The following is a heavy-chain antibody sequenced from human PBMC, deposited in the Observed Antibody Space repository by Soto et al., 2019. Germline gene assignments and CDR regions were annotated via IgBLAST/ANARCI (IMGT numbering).Heavy chain of an antibody. V-gene: IGHV3-21*01. J-gene: IGHJ4*02. D-gene: IGHD1-1*01. Sequence: EVQLVESGGGLVKPGGSLRLSCAASGFTFSSYSMNWVRQAPGKGLEWVSSISSSSSYIYYADSVKGRFTISRNNAKKPLYLAKNNRRAGGPGWYYCGGAEKYWKDCGGGGYWGQGTLVTVSS. CDR3: GGAEKYWKDCGGGGY. CDR2: ISSSSSYI. CDR1: GFTFSSYS.